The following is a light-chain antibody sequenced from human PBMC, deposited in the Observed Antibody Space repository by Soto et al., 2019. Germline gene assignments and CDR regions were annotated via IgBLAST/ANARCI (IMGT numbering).Light chain of an antibody. CDR3: ATWDGGLSGPFV. CDR2: TTN. J-gene: IGLJ1*01. Sequence: QSVLTQPPSASGTPGQRATISCCGSNSNIGSDIVNCYQLLPGAAPEVLINTTNQRPSGVPERFSGSKSGTSASLAISGLQSEDEANSSCATWDGGLSGPFVFGNRTKVTGL. V-gene: IGLV1-44*01. CDR1: NSNIGSDI.